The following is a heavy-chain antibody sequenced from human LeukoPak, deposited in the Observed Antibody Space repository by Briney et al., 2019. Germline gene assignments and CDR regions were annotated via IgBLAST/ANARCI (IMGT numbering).Heavy chain of an antibody. V-gene: IGHV3-11*01. Sequence: GGSLRLSCAASGFTFSDYYMSWIRQAPGKGLEWISYISNSGGIIYYADSVRGRFTISRDNAKSSLFLQMNSLRAEDTAVYYCAKGRVPDVWGQGTTVTVSS. CDR1: GFTFSDYY. J-gene: IGHJ6*02. CDR3: AKGRVPDV. D-gene: IGHD3-3*01. CDR2: ISNSGGII.